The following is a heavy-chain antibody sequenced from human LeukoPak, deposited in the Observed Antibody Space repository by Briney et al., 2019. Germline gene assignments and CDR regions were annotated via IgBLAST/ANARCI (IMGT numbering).Heavy chain of an antibody. V-gene: IGHV3-53*01. J-gene: IGHJ2*01. CDR1: GFTVSSNY. Sequence: GGSLRLSCAASGFTVSSNYMTWVRQAPGKGLEWVSVIYSGGSTYYADSVKGRFTISRDNSKNTLYLQMINLRAEDTTVYYCARGGYCSGGSCYSLYFDLWGRGTLVTVSS. D-gene: IGHD2-15*01. CDR2: IYSGGST. CDR3: ARGGYCSGGSCYSLYFDL.